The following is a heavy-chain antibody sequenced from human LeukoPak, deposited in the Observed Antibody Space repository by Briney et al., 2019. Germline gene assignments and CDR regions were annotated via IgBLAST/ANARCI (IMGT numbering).Heavy chain of an antibody. V-gene: IGHV3-7*01. CDR1: GFTFSDYW. CDR2: IKQDGSEK. Sequence: GGSLRLSCAASGFTFSDYWMTWVRQAPGKGLEWVANIKQDGSEKYYVDSVKGRFTISRDNAKNSLYLLMNSLRAEDTAVYYCARDNEGTSWSPNWDYFDYWGQGTLVTVSS. D-gene: IGHD6-13*01. CDR3: ARDNEGTSWSPNWDYFDY. J-gene: IGHJ4*02.